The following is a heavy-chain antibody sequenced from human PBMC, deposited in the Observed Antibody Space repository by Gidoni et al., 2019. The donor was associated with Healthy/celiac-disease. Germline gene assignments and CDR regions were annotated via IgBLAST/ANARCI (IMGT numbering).Heavy chain of an antibody. CDR3: ARGLRLRYYYYGMDV. V-gene: IGHV3-72*01. CDR2: TRNKANSYTT. D-gene: IGHD2-15*01. J-gene: IGHJ6*02. Sequence: EVQLVEYGGGLVQPGGSLRLACAASGFTFSDHYMDWVRQAPGKGLEWVGRTRNKANSYTTEYAASVKGRFTISRDDSKNSLYLQMNSLKTEDTAVYYCARGLRLRYYYYGMDVWGQGTTVTVSS. CDR1: GFTFSDHY.